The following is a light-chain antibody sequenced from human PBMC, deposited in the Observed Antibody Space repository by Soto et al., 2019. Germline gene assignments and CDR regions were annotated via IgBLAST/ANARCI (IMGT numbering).Light chain of an antibody. CDR1: QSVSSY. J-gene: IGKJ2*01. V-gene: IGKV3-15*01. Sequence: EIVMTQSPATLSVSPGERATLYCRASQSVSSYLAWYQQKPGLPPRLLIYDASTRATGIPDRFSGSGSGTDFTLTISSLQSADFAVYYCQQYSNWPPLYTFGRGTKLEIK. CDR2: DAS. CDR3: QQYSNWPPLYT.